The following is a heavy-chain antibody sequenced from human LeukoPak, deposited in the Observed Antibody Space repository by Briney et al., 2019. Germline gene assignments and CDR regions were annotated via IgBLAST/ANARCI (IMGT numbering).Heavy chain of an antibody. V-gene: IGHV1-46*01. CDR2: INPSGGST. CDR1: GYTFTSYY. CDR3: ARSFYYDSSGYHYLDY. Sequence: ASVKVSCKASGYTFTSYYMHWVRQAPGQGLEWMGIINPSGGSTGYAQKFQGRVTMTRDTSTSTVYMELSSLRSEDTAVYYCARSFYYDSSGYHYLDYWGQGTLVTVSS. D-gene: IGHD3-22*01. J-gene: IGHJ4*02.